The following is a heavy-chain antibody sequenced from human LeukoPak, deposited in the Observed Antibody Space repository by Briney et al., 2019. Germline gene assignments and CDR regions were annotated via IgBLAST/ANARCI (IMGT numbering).Heavy chain of an antibody. Sequence: GGSLRLSCAASGFTFSNAWMSWVRQAPGKGLEWVGRIKSKTDGGTTDYAAPVKGRFTISRDDSKNTLYLQMNSLKTEDTAVYYCTTDPKVYSSSWYWYYMDVWGKGTTVTISS. CDR2: IKSKTDGGTT. V-gene: IGHV3-15*01. J-gene: IGHJ6*03. CDR1: GFTFSNAW. CDR3: TTDPKVYSSSWYWYYMDV. D-gene: IGHD6-13*01.